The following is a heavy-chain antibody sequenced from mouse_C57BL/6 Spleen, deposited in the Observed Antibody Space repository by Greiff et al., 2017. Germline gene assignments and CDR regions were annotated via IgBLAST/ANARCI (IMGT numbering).Heavy chain of an antibody. Sequence: ESGPGLVKPSQSLSLTCSVTGYSITSGYYWNWIRQFPGNKLEWMGYISYDGSNNYHPSLKNRISITRDTSKNQFFLKLNSVTTEDTATYYCARGEITLAYWGQGTLVTVSA. CDR3: ARGEITLAY. CDR2: ISYDGSN. V-gene: IGHV3-6*01. J-gene: IGHJ3*01. CDR1: GYSITSGYY. D-gene: IGHD2-4*01.